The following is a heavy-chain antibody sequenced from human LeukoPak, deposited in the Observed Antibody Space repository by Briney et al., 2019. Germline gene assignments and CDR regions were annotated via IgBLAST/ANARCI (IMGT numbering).Heavy chain of an antibody. CDR2: IYYSGST. Sequence: PSETLSLTCTVSGGSITSSSYYWGWIRQPPGKGLEWIGSIYYSGSTYYNPSLKSRVTISVDTSKNQFSLKLSSVTAADTAVYFCARHLYISGSYYAPMDVWGKGTTVTIFS. V-gene: IGHV4-39*01. CDR1: GGSITSSSYY. D-gene: IGHD3-10*01. J-gene: IGHJ6*03. CDR3: ARHLYISGSYYAPMDV.